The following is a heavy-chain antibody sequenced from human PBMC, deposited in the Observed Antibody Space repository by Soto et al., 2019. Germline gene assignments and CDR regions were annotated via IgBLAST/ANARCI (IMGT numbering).Heavy chain of an antibody. J-gene: IGHJ6*02. CDR1: GFTFSSYA. D-gene: IGHD3-9*01. Sequence: GGSLRLSCAAAGFTFSSYAITLARQAPGKGLEWVSGIGGSGGNTYYADSVKGRFTISRDNSKNTLFLQMNSLRAEDTAEYYCARVVRYFDTPYGMDVWGQGTTVTVSS. V-gene: IGHV3-23*01. CDR3: ARVVRYFDTPYGMDV. CDR2: IGGSGGNT.